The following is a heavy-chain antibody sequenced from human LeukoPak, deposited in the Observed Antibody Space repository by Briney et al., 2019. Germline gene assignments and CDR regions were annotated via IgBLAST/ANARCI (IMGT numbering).Heavy chain of an antibody. V-gene: IGHV4-39*01. CDR3: ARLGWWDS. CDR1: GDSVSNDKYY. CDR2: IYYSGST. Sequence: SETLSLTCTVSGDSVSNDKYYWGWLRQPPGKGLEWIGSIYYSGSTYYNPSLNSRVTISVDTSKNQFSLKLSSVTAADTAVYYCARLGWWDSWGQGTLVTVPS. D-gene: IGHD2-15*01. J-gene: IGHJ4*02.